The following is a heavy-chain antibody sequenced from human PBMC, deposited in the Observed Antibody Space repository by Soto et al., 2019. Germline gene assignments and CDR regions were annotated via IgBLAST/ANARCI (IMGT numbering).Heavy chain of an antibody. CDR1: GGSISSSSYY. CDR2: IYYSGST. Sequence: SETLSLTCTVSGGSISSSSYYWGWIRQPPGKGLEWIGSIYYSGSTYYNPSLKSRVTISVDTSKNQFSLKLSSVTAADTAVYYCARLVGVWGSYRYDYWGQGTLVTVSS. CDR3: ARLVGVWGSYRYDY. D-gene: IGHD3-16*02. J-gene: IGHJ4*02. V-gene: IGHV4-39*01.